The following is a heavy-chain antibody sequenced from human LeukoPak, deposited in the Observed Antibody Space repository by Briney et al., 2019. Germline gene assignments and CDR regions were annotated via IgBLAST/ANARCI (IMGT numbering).Heavy chain of an antibody. Sequence: SETLSLTCTVSGGSISSGGYYWSWIRQHPGKGLEWIGYIYYSGSTYYNPSLKSRVTISVDTSKNQFSLKLSSVTAADTAVYYCARAHHYYDSRRYQHWYFDLWGRGTLVTVSS. CDR3: ARAHHYYDSRRYQHWYFDL. D-gene: IGHD3-22*01. V-gene: IGHV4-31*03. CDR1: GGSISSGGYY. CDR2: IYYSGST. J-gene: IGHJ2*01.